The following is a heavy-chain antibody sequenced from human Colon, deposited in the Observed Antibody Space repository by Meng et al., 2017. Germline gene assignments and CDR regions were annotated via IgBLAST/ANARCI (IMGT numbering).Heavy chain of an antibody. Sequence: SVKVSCKASGGTFTNYAFSWVRQAPGRGLEWMGEIIPMFGTASYAQKFQGRVTITADKSTSTASMELSSLRSEDTAVYYCARDPRHYDILTPDVFDIWGQGTMVTVS. CDR2: IIPMFGTA. CDR1: GGTFTNYA. V-gene: IGHV1-69*06. J-gene: IGHJ3*02. CDR3: ARDPRHYDILTPDVFDI. D-gene: IGHD3-9*01.